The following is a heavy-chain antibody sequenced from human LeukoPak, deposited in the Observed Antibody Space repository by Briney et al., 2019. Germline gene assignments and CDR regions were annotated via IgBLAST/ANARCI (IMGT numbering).Heavy chain of an antibody. CDR2: ISSSSSYI. CDR3: ARDQGPDYRPVGSATQFS. CDR1: GFTFSSYS. Sequence: PGGSLRLSCAASGFTFSSYSMNWVRQAPGKGLEWVSSISSSSSYIYYADSVKGRFTISRDNAKNSLYLQLNNLRAEDTAVYYCARDQGPDYRPVGSATQFSWGRGTLVAVSP. V-gene: IGHV3-21*04. D-gene: IGHD4/OR15-4a*01. J-gene: IGHJ5*02.